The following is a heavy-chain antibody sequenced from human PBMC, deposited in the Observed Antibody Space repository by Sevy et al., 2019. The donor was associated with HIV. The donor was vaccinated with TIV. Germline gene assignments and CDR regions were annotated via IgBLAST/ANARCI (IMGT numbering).Heavy chain of an antibody. V-gene: IGHV3-30-3*01. CDR2: ISYDGSNK. J-gene: IGHJ4*02. D-gene: IGHD4-4*01. CDR1: GFTFSSYA. Sequence: GSLRLSCAASGFTFSSYAMHWVRQAPGKGLEWVAVISYDGSNKYYADSVKGRFTISRENSKNTLYLQMNSLRAEDTAVYYCARKGGYSNYEGAYYFDYWGQGTLVTVSS. CDR3: ARKGGYSNYEGAYYFDY.